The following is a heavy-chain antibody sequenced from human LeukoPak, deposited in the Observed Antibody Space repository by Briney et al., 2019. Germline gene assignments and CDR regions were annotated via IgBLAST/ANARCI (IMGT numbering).Heavy chain of an antibody. CDR1: GFTFSSYW. Sequence: GGSLRLSCAASGFTFSSYWMSWVRQAPGKGLEWVANIKQDGSEKYYVDSVKGRFTISGDNAKNSLYLQMNSLRAEDTAVYYCARDVYQLLGYNWFDPWGQGTLVTVSS. V-gene: IGHV3-7*01. CDR3: ARDVYQLLGYNWFDP. D-gene: IGHD2-2*01. J-gene: IGHJ5*02. CDR2: IKQDGSEK.